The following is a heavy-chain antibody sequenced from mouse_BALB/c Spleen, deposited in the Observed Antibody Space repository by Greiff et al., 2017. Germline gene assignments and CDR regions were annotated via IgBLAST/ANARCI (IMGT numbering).Heavy chain of an antibody. V-gene: IGHV2-9*02. J-gene: IGHJ4*01. CDR3: ARERGSTAAMDY. CDR2: IWAGGST. Sequence: VHLVESGPGLVAPSQSLSITCTVSGFSLTSYGVHWVRQPPGKGLEWLGVIWAGGSTNYNSALMSRMSISKDNSKSQVYLKMNSLQTDDTAMYYCARERGSTAAMDYWGQGTSVTVSA. D-gene: IGHD1-2*01. CDR1: GFSLTSYG.